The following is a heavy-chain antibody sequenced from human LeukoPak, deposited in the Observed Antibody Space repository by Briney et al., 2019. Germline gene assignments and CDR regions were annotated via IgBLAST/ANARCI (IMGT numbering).Heavy chain of an antibody. V-gene: IGHV5-51*01. J-gene: IGHJ2*01. CDR1: GYMFTRYW. CDR3: ARPGPHWYFEF. Sequence: GESLKISCQSSGYMFTRYWIGWVRQMPGKGLEWMGIIYPDDSDIRYSPSFQGQVTISVDKPISTTYLRWSSLKSSDTAMYYCARPGPHWYFEFWGRGTLVTVSS. CDR2: IYPDDSDI.